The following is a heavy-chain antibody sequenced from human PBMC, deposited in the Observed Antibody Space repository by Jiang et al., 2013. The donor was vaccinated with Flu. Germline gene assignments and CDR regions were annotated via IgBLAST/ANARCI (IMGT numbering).Heavy chain of an antibody. CDR3: ASGVTWVLGPPYYYYGMDV. CDR1: GYTFTSYG. Sequence: EVKKPGASVKVSCKASGYTFTSYGISWVRQAPGQGLEWMGWISAYNGNTNYAQKLQGRVTMTTDTSTSTAYMELRSLRSDDTAVYYCASGVTWVLGPPYYYYGMDVWGQGTTVTVSS. V-gene: IGHV1-18*04. CDR2: ISAYNGNT. D-gene: IGHD4-23*01. J-gene: IGHJ6*02.